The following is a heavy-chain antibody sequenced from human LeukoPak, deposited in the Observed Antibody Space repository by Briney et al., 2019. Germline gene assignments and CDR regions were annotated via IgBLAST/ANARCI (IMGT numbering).Heavy chain of an antibody. CDR1: GDSISSSSYY. CDR2: IYYSGST. J-gene: IGHJ4*02. CDR3: ARHVYGSGSYADY. D-gene: IGHD3-10*01. Sequence: PSETLSLTCTVSGDSISSSSYYWGWIRQPPGKGLEWIGSIYYSGSTYYNPSLKSRVTISVDTSKNQFSLKLSSVTAADTAVYYCARHVYGSGSYADYWGQGTLVTVSS. V-gene: IGHV4-39*01.